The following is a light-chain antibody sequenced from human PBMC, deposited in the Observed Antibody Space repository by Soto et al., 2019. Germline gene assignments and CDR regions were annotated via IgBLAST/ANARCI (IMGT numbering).Light chain of an antibody. CDR1: TTNIGRNS. CDR3: AAWDDSLNGPV. CDR2: SND. J-gene: IGLJ7*01. V-gene: IGLV1-44*01. Sequence: QSVVTQPPSASGAPGQTVTISCSGSTTNIGRNSVNWYQQLPGAAPKLLIYSNDQRPSGVPDRFSASKSGASASLAISGLQSDDEADYYCAAWDDSLNGPVFGGGTQLTVL.